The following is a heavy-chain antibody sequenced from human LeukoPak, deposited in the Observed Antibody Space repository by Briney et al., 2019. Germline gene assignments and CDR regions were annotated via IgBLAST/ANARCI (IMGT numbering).Heavy chain of an antibody. CDR1: GYSISSGYY. V-gene: IGHV4-61*01. Sequence: PSETLSLTCTVSGYSISSGYYWGWIRQPPGKGLEWIGYIYYSGSTDYNPSLKSRVTISVETSKNQFSLKLSSVTAADTAVYYCARDRRSGSYYRDVGYWGQGTLVTVSS. J-gene: IGHJ4*02. CDR2: IYYSGST. D-gene: IGHD3-10*01. CDR3: ARDRRSGSYYRDVGY.